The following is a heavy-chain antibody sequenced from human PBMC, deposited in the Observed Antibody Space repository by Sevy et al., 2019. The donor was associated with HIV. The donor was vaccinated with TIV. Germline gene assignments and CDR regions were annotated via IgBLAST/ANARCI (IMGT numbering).Heavy chain of an antibody. J-gene: IGHJ4*02. D-gene: IGHD3-10*01. CDR1: GFTFSSYA. CDR3: AKEGREYHGSGSSDY. V-gene: IGHV3-23*01. Sequence: GGSLRLSCAASGFTFSSYAMSWVRQAPGKGLEWVSVISGSGDSTYYVDSVKGRFTISRDNSKNTLYLQMNSLRAEDTAVYYCAKEGREYHGSGSSDYWGQGALVTVSS. CDR2: ISGSGDST.